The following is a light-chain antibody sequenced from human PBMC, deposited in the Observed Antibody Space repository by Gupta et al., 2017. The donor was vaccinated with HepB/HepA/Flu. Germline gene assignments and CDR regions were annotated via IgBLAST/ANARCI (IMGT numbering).Light chain of an antibody. J-gene: IGLJ2*01. V-gene: IGLV1-40*01. CDR1: RANIGAGFD. CDR2: GNS. CDR3: QSYDNSRRGLVI. Sequence: QSVLTQPPSSSGAPGQRVSISGTGGRANIGAGFDVHWYHQFPGTAPKLLIYGNSRRTSGVPDRFSGSKSGTSASLAITGLQAEDESDYYCQSYDNSRRGLVIVGGGTKLTVL.